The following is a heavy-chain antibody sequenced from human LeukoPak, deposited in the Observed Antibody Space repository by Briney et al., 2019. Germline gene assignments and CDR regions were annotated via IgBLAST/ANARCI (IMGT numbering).Heavy chain of an antibody. CDR3: ARGVGSGSRLRAGDY. V-gene: IGHV3-48*01. J-gene: IGHJ4*02. Sequence: GGSLRLSCAASGFTFSTYSMNWVRQAPGKGLEWVSYISSSSSTIYYADSVKGRFTISRDNAKNTLYLQMNSLRAEDTAVYYCARGVGSGSRLRAGDYWGQGTLVTVSS. D-gene: IGHD1-26*01. CDR1: GFTFSTYS. CDR2: ISSSSSTI.